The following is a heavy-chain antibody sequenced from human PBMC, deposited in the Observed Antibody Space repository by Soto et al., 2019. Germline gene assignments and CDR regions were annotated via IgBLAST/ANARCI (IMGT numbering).Heavy chain of an antibody. CDR3: ARGGNNWNRYHSYGVDV. Sequence: PGESLKISCSASGFTFSSHAMHWVRRAPGKGLEWVALISYDGSQKYYADSVKGRFTISRDNSKNTLYLQMNSLRGEDTAVYYCARGGNNWNRYHSYGVDVWGQGTTVTVS. J-gene: IGHJ6*02. CDR2: ISYDGSQK. V-gene: IGHV3-30-3*01. D-gene: IGHD1-1*01. CDR1: GFTFSSHA.